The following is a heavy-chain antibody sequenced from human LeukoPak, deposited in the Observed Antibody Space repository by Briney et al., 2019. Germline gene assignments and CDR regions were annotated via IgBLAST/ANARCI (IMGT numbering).Heavy chain of an antibody. CDR2: ISGDGGST. J-gene: IGHJ4*02. Sequence: GGSLRLSCAASGFTFDDYAMHWVRQAPGKGLEWVSLISGDGGSTYYADSVKGRFTISRDSSKNSLYLQMNSLRTEDTALYYCAKALSRYNWNDPKTFDYWGQGTLVTVSS. CDR3: AKALSRYNWNDPKTFDY. CDR1: GFTFDDYA. D-gene: IGHD1-20*01. V-gene: IGHV3-43*02.